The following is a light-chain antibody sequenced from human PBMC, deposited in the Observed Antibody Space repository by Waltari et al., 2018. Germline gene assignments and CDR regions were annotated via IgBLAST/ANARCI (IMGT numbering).Light chain of an antibody. J-gene: IGLJ2*01. CDR1: SSTLGSNV. Sequence: QSVLTQPPSASGTPGPRAPLPCSGGSSTLGSNVLHWYQQFPGTAPKLLIYTNNRRPSGVPDRFSGSKSGTSASLAISGLQSEDEADYYCAAWDHSLNGPVFGGGTKLTVL. V-gene: IGLV1-44*01. CDR3: AAWDHSLNGPV. CDR2: TNN.